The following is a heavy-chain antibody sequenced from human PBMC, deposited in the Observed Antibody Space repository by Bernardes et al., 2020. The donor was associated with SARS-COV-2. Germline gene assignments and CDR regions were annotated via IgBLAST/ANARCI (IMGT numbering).Heavy chain of an antibody. Sequence: GGSLRLSCASSEFTFDTRGMTWVRQAPGKGLEWVSTITYTDYSTYGESVRGRFTISRDNAKKSLYLQMNSLRAEDTAVYYCARDGSGWSRDVWGQGTLVTVSS. D-gene: IGHD6-19*01. J-gene: IGHJ4*02. V-gene: IGHV3-21*01. CDR1: EFTFDTRG. CDR2: ITYTDYS. CDR3: ARDGSGWSRDV.